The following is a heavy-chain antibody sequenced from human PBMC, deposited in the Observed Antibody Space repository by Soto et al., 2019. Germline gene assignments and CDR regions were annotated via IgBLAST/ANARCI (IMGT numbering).Heavy chain of an antibody. CDR1: GFTFSSYG. CDR3: AKTDYGAGWYFDL. Sequence: QVQLVESGGGVVQPGRSLRLSCAASGFTFSSYGMHWVRQAPGKGLEGVAVISYDGSNKYYADSVKGRFTISRDNSKNTLYLQMNSLRAEDTAVYYCAKTDYGAGWYFDLWGRGTLVTVSS. J-gene: IGHJ2*01. CDR2: ISYDGSNK. D-gene: IGHD4-17*01. V-gene: IGHV3-30*18.